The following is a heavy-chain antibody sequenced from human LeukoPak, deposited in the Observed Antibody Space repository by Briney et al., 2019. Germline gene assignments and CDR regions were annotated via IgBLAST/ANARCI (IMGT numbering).Heavy chain of an antibody. Sequence: ASVNVSCKPSRYTFTGYYLHLVRQAPGQRLEWMGWINPNSGVKSSEQRFQGRVNMTRDTSISTVYMEVSRLRSGDTAVYYCAILTAAINYFDSWGQGTLVSVSS. CDR2: INPNSGVK. J-gene: IGHJ4*02. CDR3: AILTAAINYFDS. V-gene: IGHV1-2*02. D-gene: IGHD6-25*01. CDR1: RYTFTGYY.